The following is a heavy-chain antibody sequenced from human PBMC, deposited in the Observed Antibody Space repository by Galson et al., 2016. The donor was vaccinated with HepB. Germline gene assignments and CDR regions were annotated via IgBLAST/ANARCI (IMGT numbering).Heavy chain of an antibody. CDR1: GYNFANYD. Sequence: SVKVSCKASGYNFANYDITWVRQAPGQGLEWMGWISTYKGNTKYAQRLQGRVTMTTDTFTTTAHMELRSLRFDDTAVYYCARTSPLGAAAAMAPVYYYGLDVWGQGTTVTVS. CDR2: ISTYKGNT. D-gene: IGHD2-2*01. J-gene: IGHJ6*02. V-gene: IGHV1-18*01. CDR3: ARTSPLGAAAAMAPVYYYGLDV.